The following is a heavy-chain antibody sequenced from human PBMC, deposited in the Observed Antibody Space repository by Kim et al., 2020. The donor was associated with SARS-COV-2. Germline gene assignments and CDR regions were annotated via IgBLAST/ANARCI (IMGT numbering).Heavy chain of an antibody. J-gene: IGHJ3*02. V-gene: IGHV3-64D*06. D-gene: IGHD6-13*01. Sequence: YADAVKGRFTISRDNSKNTLYLQMGSLRAEDTAVYYCVKADSSSYDAFDIWGQGTMVTVSS. CDR3: VKADSSSYDAFDI.